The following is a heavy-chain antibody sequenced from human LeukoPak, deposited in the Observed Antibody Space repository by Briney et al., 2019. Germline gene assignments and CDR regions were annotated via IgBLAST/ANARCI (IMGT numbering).Heavy chain of an antibody. J-gene: IGHJ4*02. Sequence: SETLSLTCTVSGGSISSSSYYWGWVRQPPGKGLEWILSIYYSGSTYYNPSLKSRVTISVDTSKNQFSLKLSSVTAGDTAVYYCARLLGYCSSTSCRDYWGQGTLVTVSS. CDR1: GGSISSSSYY. CDR2: IYYSGST. V-gene: IGHV4-39*01. CDR3: ARLLGYCSSTSCRDY. D-gene: IGHD2-2*01.